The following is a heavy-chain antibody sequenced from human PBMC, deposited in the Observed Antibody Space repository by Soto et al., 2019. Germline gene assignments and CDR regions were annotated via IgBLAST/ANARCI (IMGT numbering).Heavy chain of an antibody. J-gene: IGHJ5*02. CDR2: IYYSGST. Sequence: SETLSLTCTVSGGSISSYYCSWIRKPPGKGLEWIGYIYYSGSTNYNPSLKSRVTISVDTSKNQFSLKLSSVTAADTAVYYCATQEVGGSYVYTFDPWGQGTLVTVSS. CDR1: GGSISSYY. CDR3: ATQEVGGSYVYTFDP. D-gene: IGHD1-26*01. V-gene: IGHV4-59*01.